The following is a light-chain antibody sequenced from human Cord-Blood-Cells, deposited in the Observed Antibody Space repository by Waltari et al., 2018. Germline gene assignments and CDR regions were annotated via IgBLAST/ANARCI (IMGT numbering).Light chain of an antibody. J-gene: IGLJ3*02. V-gene: IGLV3-1*01. CDR3: QAWDSSTGV. Sequence: SYELTQPPSVSVSPGQTASITCSGDKSGDKYACWYQQKPGQSPDLVIYQDSQRPSGIPGRFSGSNSGNTATLTISGTQAMDEADYYCQAWDSSTGVFGGGTKLTVL. CDR2: QDS. CDR1: KSGDKY.